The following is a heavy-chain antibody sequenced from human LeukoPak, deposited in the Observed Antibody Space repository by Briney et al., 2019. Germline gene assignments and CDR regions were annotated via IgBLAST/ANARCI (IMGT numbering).Heavy chain of an antibody. V-gene: IGHV4-39*07. CDR2: IYYTGST. CDR1: GGSISSSSYY. D-gene: IGHD1-26*01. Sequence: SETLSLTCTVSGGSISSSSYYWGWIRQPPGKGLEWIGSIYYTGSTNYNPSLKSRVTISVDTSKNQFSLKLSSVTAADTAVYYCARGGSGSYYGYYYGMDVWGQGTTVTVSS. CDR3: ARGGSGSYYGYYYGMDV. J-gene: IGHJ6*02.